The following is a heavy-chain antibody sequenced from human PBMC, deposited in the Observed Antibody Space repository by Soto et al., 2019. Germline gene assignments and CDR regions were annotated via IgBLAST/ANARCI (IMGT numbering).Heavy chain of an antibody. V-gene: IGHV3-30*18. J-gene: IGHJ5*02. CDR3: AKSLPTTADP. CDR1: GFTFSSYG. Sequence: GGSLRLSCAASGFTFSSYGMHWVRQAPGKGLEWVAVISYDGSNKYYADSVKGRFTISRDNSKNTLYLQMNSLRAEDTAVYYCAKSLPTTADPWGQGTLVTVSS. CDR2: ISYDGSNK.